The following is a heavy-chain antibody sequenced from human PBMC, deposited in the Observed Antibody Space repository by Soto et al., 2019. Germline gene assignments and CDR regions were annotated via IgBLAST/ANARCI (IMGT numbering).Heavy chain of an antibody. CDR3: ARGRPVGNSWYDGESFPY. J-gene: IGHJ4*02. V-gene: IGHV1-46*01. D-gene: IGHD6-13*01. Sequence: QVQLVQSGAEVKKPGASVTVSCKASGYTFTRYYMQWVRQAPGQGLEWMGRINPSGGSTSYAQRFQGRVTMTTDTATSTVYLDLSGLRSDDTAVYFCARGRPVGNSWYDGESFPYWGQGTLITVSS. CDR1: GYTFTRYY. CDR2: INPSGGST.